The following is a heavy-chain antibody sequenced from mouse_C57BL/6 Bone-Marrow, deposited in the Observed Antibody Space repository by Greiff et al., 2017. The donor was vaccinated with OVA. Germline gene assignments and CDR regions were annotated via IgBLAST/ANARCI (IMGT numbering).Heavy chain of an antibody. CDR2: ISYSGST. CDR1: GYSITSGYD. J-gene: IGHJ3*01. V-gene: IGHV3-1*01. CDR3: ARAGYDYPWFAY. D-gene: IGHD2-4*01. Sequence: VQLQQSGPGMVKPSQSLSLTCTVTGYSITSGYDWHWIRHFPGNKLEWMGYISYSGSTNYNPSLKSRISITHDTSKNHFFLKLNSVTTEDTATYYCARAGYDYPWFAYWGQGTLVTVSA.